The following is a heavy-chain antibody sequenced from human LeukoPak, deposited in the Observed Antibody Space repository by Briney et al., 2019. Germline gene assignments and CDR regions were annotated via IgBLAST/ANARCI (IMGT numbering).Heavy chain of an antibody. J-gene: IGHJ4*02. CDR1: GGSISSSSYY. CDR2: IYHSGST. V-gene: IGHV4-39*07. CDR3: ARVASPTQSGSLAFDY. Sequence: SETLSLTCTVSGGSISSSSYYWGWIRQPPGKGLEWIGSIYHSGSTYYNPSLKSRVTISVDTSKNQFSLKLSSVTAADTAVYYCARVASPTQSGSLAFDYWGQGTLVTVSS. D-gene: IGHD1-26*01.